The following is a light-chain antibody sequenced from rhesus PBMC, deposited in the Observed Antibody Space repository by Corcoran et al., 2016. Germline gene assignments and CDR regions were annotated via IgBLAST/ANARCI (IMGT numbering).Light chain of an antibody. CDR2: MAS. J-gene: IGKJ4*01. V-gene: IGKV1-74*01. CDR3: QHGYGTPLT. Sequence: DIQMTQSPSSLSASVGDRVTITCRASENVNNFLHWYQQKLGKAPKLLIYMASPLQSGVPSRCSVSGSGTYFTLTISSLQPEDLATYYCQHGYGTPLTFGGGTKVELK. CDR1: ENVNNF.